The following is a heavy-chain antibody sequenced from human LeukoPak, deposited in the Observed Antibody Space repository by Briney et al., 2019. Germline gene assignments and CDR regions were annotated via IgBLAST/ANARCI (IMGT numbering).Heavy chain of an antibody. V-gene: IGHV4-39*01. CDR3: ARGKDTAMGTAFDI. Sequence: SETLSLTCTVSGGSISSSSYYWGWIRQPPGKGLEWIGSIYYGGSTYYNPSLKSRVTISVDTSKNQFSLKLSSVTAADTAVYYCARGKDTAMGTAFDIWGQGTMVTVSS. CDR1: GGSISSSSYY. J-gene: IGHJ3*02. CDR2: IYYGGST. D-gene: IGHD5-18*01.